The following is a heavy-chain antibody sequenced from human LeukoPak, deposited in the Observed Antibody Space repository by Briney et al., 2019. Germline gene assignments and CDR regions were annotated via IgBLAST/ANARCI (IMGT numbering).Heavy chain of an antibody. V-gene: IGHV3-53*01. Sequence: GGSLRLSCAGSGFTASSNYMSWVRQAPGKGLEWVSVIYSGGGTYYADSVEGRFTISRDNSKNTLYLQMNSLRAEDTAVYYCARGITPNWFDPWGQGTLVTVSS. CDR3: ARGITPNWFDP. CDR1: GFTASSNY. CDR2: IYSGGGT. D-gene: IGHD2-15*01. J-gene: IGHJ5*02.